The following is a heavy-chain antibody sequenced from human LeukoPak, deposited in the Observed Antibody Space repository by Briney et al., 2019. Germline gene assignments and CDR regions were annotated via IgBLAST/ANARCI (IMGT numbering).Heavy chain of an antibody. V-gene: IGHV5-51*01. D-gene: IGHD4-17*01. CDR3: ARLPPTTTVTPAGEGFDF. CDR1: GYSFTTYW. J-gene: IGHJ3*01. CDR2: IYPGDSDT. Sequence: GESLKISCKGSGYSFTTYWIAWVRQMPGQGLEWMGIIYPGDSDTRYSPSFQGQVTMSVEKSINTAYLQWGSLKASDTAMYYCARLPPTTTVTPAGEGFDFWGPGTMVSVSS.